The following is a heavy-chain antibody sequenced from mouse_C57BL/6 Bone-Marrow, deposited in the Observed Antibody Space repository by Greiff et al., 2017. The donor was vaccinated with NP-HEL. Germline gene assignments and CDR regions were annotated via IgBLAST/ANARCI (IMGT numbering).Heavy chain of an antibody. CDR2: IYPGDGDT. V-gene: IGHV1-82*01. Sequence: VQLQQSGPELVKPGASVKISCKASGYAFSSSWMNWVKQRPGKGLEWIGRIYPGDGDTNYNGKFKGKTTLTADKSSSTAYMQLSSLTSEDSAVYFCALWKRGAMDYWGQGTSVTVSS. CDR3: ALWKRGAMDY. D-gene: IGHD2-1*01. CDR1: GYAFSSSW. J-gene: IGHJ4*01.